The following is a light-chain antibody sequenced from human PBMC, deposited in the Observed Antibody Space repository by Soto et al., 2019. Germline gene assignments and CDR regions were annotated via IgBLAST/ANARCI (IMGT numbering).Light chain of an antibody. CDR1: QGIGSW. CDR3: QQASSFPLT. V-gene: IGKV1-12*01. J-gene: IGKJ4*01. CDR2: SAS. Sequence: IQMTQSPSSVSASVGDTVTITCRASQGIGSWLAWYHQIPGKAPKLLIYSASSLQSGTPSRFTGRVSGAAFTLTITNLQPEDVGVYHCQQASSFPLTFGGGTKV.